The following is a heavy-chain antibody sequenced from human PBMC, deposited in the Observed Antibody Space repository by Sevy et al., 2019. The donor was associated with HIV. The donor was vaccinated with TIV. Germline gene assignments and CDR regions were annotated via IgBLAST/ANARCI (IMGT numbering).Heavy chain of an antibody. J-gene: IGHJ4*02. Sequence: GESLRLSCAASGFTFSSYGMHWVRQAPGKGLEWVAVIWYDGSNKYYADSVKGRFTISRDNSKNTLYLQMNSLRAEDTAVYYCARDQEGLRFDYWGQGTLVTVSS. D-gene: IGHD3-3*01. CDR2: IWYDGSNK. CDR1: GFTFSSYG. V-gene: IGHV3-33*01. CDR3: ARDQEGLRFDY.